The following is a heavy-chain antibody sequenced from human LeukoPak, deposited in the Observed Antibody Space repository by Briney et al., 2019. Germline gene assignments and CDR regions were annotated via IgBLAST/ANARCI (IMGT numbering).Heavy chain of an antibody. Sequence: SETLSLTCTVSGGSISSYYWSWIRQPAGKGLEWIGRIYTSGSTNYNPSLKSRVTISVDTSKNQFSLKLSSVTAADTAVYYCARGYDYGDYVSLVGFDYWGQGTLVTVSS. J-gene: IGHJ4*02. D-gene: IGHD4-17*01. CDR1: GGSISSYY. CDR2: IYTSGST. CDR3: ARGYDYGDYVSLVGFDY. V-gene: IGHV4-4*07.